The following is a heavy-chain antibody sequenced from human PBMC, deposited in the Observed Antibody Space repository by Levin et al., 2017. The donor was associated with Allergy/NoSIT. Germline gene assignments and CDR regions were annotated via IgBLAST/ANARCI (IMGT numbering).Heavy chain of an antibody. V-gene: IGHV4-39*01. CDR2: FYYSGST. CDR3: ARQVIVVVTAQDYYYYGMDV. Sequence: SQTLSLTCTVSGDSISSSSVYWGWIRQPPGKGLEWIGSFYYSGSTYYNPSLKSRVTISGDTSKNPFSLKLNSVTAADTAVYSSARQVIVVVTAQDYYYYGMDVWGQGTTVTVSS. D-gene: IGHD2-21*02. CDR1: GDSISSSSVY. J-gene: IGHJ6*02.